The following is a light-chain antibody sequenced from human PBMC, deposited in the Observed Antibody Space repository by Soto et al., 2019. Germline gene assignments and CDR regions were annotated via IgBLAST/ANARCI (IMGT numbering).Light chain of an antibody. CDR1: SSDVGGYNY. Sequence: QSALTQPRSVSGSPGQSVTISCTGTSSDVGGYNYVSWYQQHPGKAPKLMIYDVSKRPSGVPDRFSGSKSGNTASLTISGLQAEDVADYYCCSYAGSYTHVFGTGTNVTVL. CDR3: CSYAGSYTHV. J-gene: IGLJ1*01. CDR2: DVS. V-gene: IGLV2-11*01.